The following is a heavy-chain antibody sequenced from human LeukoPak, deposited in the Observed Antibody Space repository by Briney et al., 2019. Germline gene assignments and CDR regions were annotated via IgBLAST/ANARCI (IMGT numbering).Heavy chain of an antibody. Sequence: GGSLRLSCAASGFTFSSYAMSWVRQAPGKGLEWVSAISGSGGSTYYADSVKGRFTISRDNSKNTLYLQMNSLRAEDTAVYYCAKEIGYYDFWSGYYTSYYGMDVWGQGTTATVSS. J-gene: IGHJ6*02. D-gene: IGHD3-3*01. CDR2: ISGSGGST. CDR3: AKEIGYYDFWSGYYTSYYGMDV. CDR1: GFTFSSYA. V-gene: IGHV3-23*01.